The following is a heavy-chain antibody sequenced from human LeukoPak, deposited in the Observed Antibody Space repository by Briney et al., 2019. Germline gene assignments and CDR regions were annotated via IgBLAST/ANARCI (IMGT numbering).Heavy chain of an antibody. CDR1: GFTFSSYS. CDR3: ARWAITMVWDPPRSYGMDV. CDR2: ISSSSSYI. V-gene: IGHV3-21*01. J-gene: IGHJ6*04. Sequence: GGSLRLSCAASGFTFSSYSMNWVRQAPGKGLEWVSSISSSSSYIYYADSVKGRFTISRDNAKNSLYLQMNSLRAEDTAVYYCARWAITMVWDPPRSYGMDVWGKGTTVTVSS. D-gene: IGHD3-10*01.